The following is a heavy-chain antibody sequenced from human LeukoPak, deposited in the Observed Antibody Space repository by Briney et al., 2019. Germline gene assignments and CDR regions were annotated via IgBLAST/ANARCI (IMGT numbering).Heavy chain of an antibody. D-gene: IGHD2-2*01. V-gene: IGHV3-49*04. CDR1: GFTFGDYA. CDR2: IRSKAYGGTT. J-gene: IGHJ3*02. CDR3: TRVRGRDCSSTSCYPIDAFDI. Sequence: GGSLRLSCTASGFTFGDYAMSWVRQAPGKGLEWVGFIRSKAYGGTTEYAASVKGRFTISRDDSKSIAYLQMNSLKTEDTAVYYCTRVRGRDCSSTSCYPIDAFDIWGQGTMVTVSS.